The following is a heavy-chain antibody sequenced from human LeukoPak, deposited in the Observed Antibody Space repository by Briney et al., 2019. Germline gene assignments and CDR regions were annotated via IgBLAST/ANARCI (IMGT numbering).Heavy chain of an antibody. CDR2: IKQDGSEK. Sequence: GSLRLSCAASGFTFSSYWMSWVRQAPGKGLEWVANIKQDGSEKYYVDSVKGRFTISRDNAKNSLYLQMNSLRAEDTAVYYCARDVPDYGDYVWPMAKRYYYYGMDVWGQGTTVTVSS. D-gene: IGHD4-17*01. V-gene: IGHV3-7*01. CDR3: ARDVPDYGDYVWPMAKRYYYYGMDV. J-gene: IGHJ6*02. CDR1: GFTFSSYW.